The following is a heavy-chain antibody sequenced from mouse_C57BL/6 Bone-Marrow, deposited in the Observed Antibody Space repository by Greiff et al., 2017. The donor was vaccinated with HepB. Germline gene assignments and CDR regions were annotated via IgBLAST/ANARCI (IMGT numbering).Heavy chain of an antibody. CDR2: IHPNSGST. V-gene: IGHV1-64*01. D-gene: IGHD2-4*01. Sequence: VQLQQSGAELVKPGASVKLSCKASGYTFTSYWMHWVKQRPGQGLEWIGMIHPNSGSTNYNEKFKSKATLTVDKSSSTAYMQLSSLTSEDSAVYYCARHYDYGGAWFAYWGQGTLVTVSA. CDR3: ARHYDYGGAWFAY. J-gene: IGHJ3*01. CDR1: GYTFTSYW.